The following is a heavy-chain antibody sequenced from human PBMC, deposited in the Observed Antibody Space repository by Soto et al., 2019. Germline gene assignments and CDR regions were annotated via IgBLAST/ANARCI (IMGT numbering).Heavy chain of an antibody. J-gene: IGHJ6*02. CDR1: GVIFSAYY. CDR2: SSNRDRST. D-gene: IGHD3-3*01. CDR3: AGAWKIEKFGVISMSKGLDV. Sequence: GETLRLSCTVSGVIFSAYYMTWIRQAPGKGLEWLSCSSNRDRSTYYADSVKDRFVVSKDNAKNLVYLQMNSLRAEDTAVYFCAGAWKIEKFGVISMSKGLDVWGQGTTVTVSS. V-gene: IGHV3-11*01.